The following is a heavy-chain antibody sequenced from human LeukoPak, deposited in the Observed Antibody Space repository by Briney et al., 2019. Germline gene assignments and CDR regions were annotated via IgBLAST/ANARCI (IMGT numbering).Heavy chain of an antibody. CDR1: GFTFSSYA. CDR3: AKAVKPNCSGGSCYLFDY. J-gene: IGHJ4*02. D-gene: IGHD2-15*01. Sequence: PGGSLRLSCAASGFTFSSYAMSWVRQAPGKGLEWVSAISGSGGSTYYADSVKGRFTISRDNSKNTLYLQMNSLRAEDTAVYYCAKAVKPNCSGGSCYLFDYWGQGTLVTVSS. V-gene: IGHV3-23*01. CDR2: ISGSGGST.